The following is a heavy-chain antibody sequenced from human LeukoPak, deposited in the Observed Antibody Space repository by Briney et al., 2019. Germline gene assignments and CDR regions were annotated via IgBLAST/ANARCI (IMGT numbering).Heavy chain of an antibody. CDR2: INQDGTEK. J-gene: IGHJ4*02. Sequence: GESLRLSCAASGFPFSTYWMSWVRQAPGKGLEWVANINQDGTEKYYVDSVRGRFTISRDYAKNSLYLQMNSLRAEDTALYYCARELAAVPDYWGQGTLVTVSS. D-gene: IGHD2-2*01. CDR1: GFPFSTYW. V-gene: IGHV3-7*03. CDR3: ARELAAVPDY.